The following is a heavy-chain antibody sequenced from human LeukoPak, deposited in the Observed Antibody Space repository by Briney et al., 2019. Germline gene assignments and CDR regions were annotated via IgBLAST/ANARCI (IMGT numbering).Heavy chain of an antibody. Sequence: SETLSLTCNVSGASVSSDSYHWSWIRQPPGKGLEWIGQSGRSVDNPSLKSRVTVSVDTSKNQMSLRLTSVTTTDTALYFCATYYRGRGGSGPWGQGTLVTVSS. D-gene: IGHD3-10*01. J-gene: IGHJ5*02. V-gene: IGHV4-30-4*01. CDR3: ATYYRGRGGSGP. CDR2: SGRS. CDR1: GASVSSDSYH.